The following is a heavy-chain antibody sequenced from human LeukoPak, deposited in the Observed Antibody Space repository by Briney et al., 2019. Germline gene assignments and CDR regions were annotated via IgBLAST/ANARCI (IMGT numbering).Heavy chain of an antibody. V-gene: IGHV4-34*01. CDR1: SGSFSGDY. J-gene: IGHJ4*02. CDR3: VRQHPPEYYLDY. CDR2: VNHSGST. D-gene: IGHD6-13*01. Sequence: SETLSLTCAVYSGSFSGDYWSWIRQPPGRGLEWIGEVNHSGSTNYNPSLKSRVTISVDTSKNQFSLKLTSVTAADTAVYYCVRQHPPEYYLDYWGQGTLVTVSS.